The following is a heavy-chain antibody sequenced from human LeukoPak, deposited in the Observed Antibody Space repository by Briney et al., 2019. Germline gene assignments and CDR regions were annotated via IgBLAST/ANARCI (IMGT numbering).Heavy chain of an antibody. D-gene: IGHD1-26*01. Sequence: GGSLRLSCAASGFTFSDYYMSWIRQAPGKGLEWVSYISSSGSTIYYEDSVKGRFTISRDNAKNSLYLQMNSLRAEDTAVYYCAIASLPLGYYYYYMDVWGKGTTVTVSS. V-gene: IGHV3-11*01. CDR3: AIASLPLGYYYYYMDV. CDR2: ISSSGSTI. CDR1: GFTFSDYY. J-gene: IGHJ6*03.